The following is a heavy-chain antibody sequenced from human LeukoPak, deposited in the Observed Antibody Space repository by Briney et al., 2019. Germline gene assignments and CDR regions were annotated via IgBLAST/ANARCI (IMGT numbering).Heavy chain of an antibody. J-gene: IGHJ6*03. CDR3: ARAVYGDYRGYYYYMDV. D-gene: IGHD4-17*01. Sequence: SQTLSLTCTVSGGSISSGSYYWSWIRQPAGKGPEWIGRIYTSGSTNYNPSLKSRVTISVDTSKNQFSLKLSSVTAADTAVYYCARAVYGDYRGYYYYMDVWGKGTTVTVSS. CDR1: GGSISSGSYY. V-gene: IGHV4-61*02. CDR2: IYTSGST.